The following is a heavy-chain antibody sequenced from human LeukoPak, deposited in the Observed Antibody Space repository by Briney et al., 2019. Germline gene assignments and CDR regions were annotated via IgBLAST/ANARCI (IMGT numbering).Heavy chain of an antibody. D-gene: IGHD1-1*01. J-gene: IGHJ3*02. CDR1: GFTFNNYW. Sequence: PGGSLRLSCAASGFTFNNYWMNWARQAPGKGLEWVANIKPDGSGKYYADSVKGRFTISRDNGKNSLYLQMNSLRAEDTAVYYCARGTGSTKTPHAFDIWGQGTMVTVSS. CDR3: ARGTGSTKTPHAFDI. CDR2: IKPDGSGK. V-gene: IGHV3-7*02.